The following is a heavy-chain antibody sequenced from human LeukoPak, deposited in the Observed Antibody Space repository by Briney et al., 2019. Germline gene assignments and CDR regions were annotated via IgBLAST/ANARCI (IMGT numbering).Heavy chain of an antibody. CDR1: GFTFSSYA. CDR3: AKGPWDSGSYPGHSYYMDV. Sequence: GGSLRLPCAASGFTFSSYAMSWVRQAPGKGLEWVSAISGSGGSTYYADSVKGRFTISRDNSKNTLYLQMNSLRAEDTAVYYCAKGPWDSGSYPGHSYYMDVWGKGTTVTVSS. D-gene: IGHD1-26*01. CDR2: ISGSGGST. J-gene: IGHJ6*03. V-gene: IGHV3-23*01.